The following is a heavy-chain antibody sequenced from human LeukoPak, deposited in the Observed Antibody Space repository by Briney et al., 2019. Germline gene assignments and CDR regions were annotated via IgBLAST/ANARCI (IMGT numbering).Heavy chain of an antibody. V-gene: IGHV3-7*04. CDR2: IKEVGSEK. J-gene: IGHJ4*02. CDR3: ARDRGGRTGLDD. D-gene: IGHD2-15*01. CDR1: GITFSRSW. Sequence: PGGSLRLSCAASGITFSRSWMSWVRQAPGKGLEWVAFIKEVGSEKYYVDSVKGRFTISRDNAENSLYLQMNSLRAEDTAVYYCARDRGGRTGLDDWGQGTLVTVSS.